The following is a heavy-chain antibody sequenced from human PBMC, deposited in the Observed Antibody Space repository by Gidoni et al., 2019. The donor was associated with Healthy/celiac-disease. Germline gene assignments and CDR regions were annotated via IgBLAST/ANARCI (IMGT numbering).Heavy chain of an antibody. D-gene: IGHD3-22*01. V-gene: IGHV4-39*02. CDR2: IYYSGST. CDR3: AREWGYYYDSSGYYSG. J-gene: IGHJ4*02. CDR1: GRSISSSSYY. Sequence: QLQLQESGPGLVKPSETLSLTCTVSGRSISSSSYYWGWIRQPPGKGLEWIWSIYYSGSTYYNPSLKSRVTISVDTSKNQFSLKLSSVTAADTAVYYCAREWGYYYDSSGYYSGWGQGTLVTVSS.